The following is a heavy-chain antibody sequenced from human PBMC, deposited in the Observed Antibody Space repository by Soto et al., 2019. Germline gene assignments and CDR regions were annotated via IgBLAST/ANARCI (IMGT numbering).Heavy chain of an antibody. D-gene: IGHD2-15*01. J-gene: IGHJ5*02. CDR3: ARAARYCSGGSCYPQNWFDP. Sequence: QVQLQQWGAGLLKPSETLSLTCAVYGGSFSGYYWSWIRQPPGKGLEWIGEINHSGSTNYNPSLKRRVTISVDTSKNQFALKLSSVTAADTAVYYCARAARYCSGGSCYPQNWFDPWGQGTLVTVSS. CDR2: INHSGST. V-gene: IGHV4-34*01. CDR1: GGSFSGYY.